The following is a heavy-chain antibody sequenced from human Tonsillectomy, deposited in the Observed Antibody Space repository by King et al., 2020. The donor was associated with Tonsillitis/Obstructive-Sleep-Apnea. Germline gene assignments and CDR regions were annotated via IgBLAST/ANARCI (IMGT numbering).Heavy chain of an antibody. V-gene: IGHV3-66*01. CDR1: GFTVSRNY. Sequence: VQLVESGGGLVQPGGSLRLSCAASGFTVSRNYMSWVRPAPGKGLEWVSVFYSGGSKYYADSVQGRFTISRENSKNTLYLQINSLRAEDTAVYYCARGLWIQLWHPFDPWGQGTLVTVSS. J-gene: IGHJ5*02. CDR2: FYSGGSK. CDR3: ARGLWIQLWHPFDP. D-gene: IGHD5-18*01.